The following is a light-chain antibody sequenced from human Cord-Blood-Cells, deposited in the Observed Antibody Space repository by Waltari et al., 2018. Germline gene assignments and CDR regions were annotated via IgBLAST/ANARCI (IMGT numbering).Light chain of an antibody. CDR2: DVS. Sequence: QSALTQPASVSGSPGQSITISCTGTSSDVGGYNYVSWYKQHPGKAPKLMIYDVSNRPSGVSNRLSGSKAGNTASLTISGLQAEDEADYYCSSYTSSSTWVFGGGTKLTVL. CDR3: SSYTSSSTWV. V-gene: IGLV2-14*03. J-gene: IGLJ3*02. CDR1: SSDVGGYNY.